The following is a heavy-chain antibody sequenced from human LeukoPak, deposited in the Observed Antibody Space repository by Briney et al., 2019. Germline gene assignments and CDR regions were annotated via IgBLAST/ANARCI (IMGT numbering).Heavy chain of an antibody. J-gene: IGHJ1*01. D-gene: IGHD6-13*01. CDR1: GGSISSYY. CDR3: ANRYSSSWYYPSPTEYFQH. CDR2: IYYSGST. Sequence: PSETLSLTCTVSGGSISSYYWSWIRQPPGKGLGWIGYIYYSGSTNYNPSLRSRVTISVDTSKNQFSLKLSSVTAADTAVYYCANRYSSSWYYPSPTEYFQHWGQGTLVTVSS. V-gene: IGHV4-59*01.